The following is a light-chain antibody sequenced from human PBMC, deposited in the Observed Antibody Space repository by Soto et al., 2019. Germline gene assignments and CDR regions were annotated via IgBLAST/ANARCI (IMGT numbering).Light chain of an antibody. J-gene: IGLJ2*01. CDR2: LNSDGTY. V-gene: IGLV4-69*01. CDR3: HTWGSGIQV. Sequence: QSVLTQSPSVSASLGASVKLTCTLSSGHSSFAVTWHQQQPEMGPRFLIKLNSDGTYTKPEGIPDRFSGSSSGAERYLTIASLYSEDEADYYCHTWGSGIQVFGGGTKLTVL. CDR1: SGHSSFA.